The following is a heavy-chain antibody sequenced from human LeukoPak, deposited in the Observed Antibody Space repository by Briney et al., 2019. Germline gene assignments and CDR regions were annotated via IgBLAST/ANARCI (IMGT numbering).Heavy chain of an antibody. CDR1: GGSISSHY. V-gene: IGHV4-59*11. J-gene: IGHJ5*02. CDR3: ARVGSGWVGGDNWFDP. Sequence: SETLSLTCTVSGGSISSHYWSWIRQPPGKGLEWIGYIYYSGSTNYDPSLKSRVTISVDTSKNQFSLKLSSVTAADTAVYYCARVGSGWVGGDNWFDPWGQGTLVTVSS. D-gene: IGHD2-21*01. CDR2: IYYSGST.